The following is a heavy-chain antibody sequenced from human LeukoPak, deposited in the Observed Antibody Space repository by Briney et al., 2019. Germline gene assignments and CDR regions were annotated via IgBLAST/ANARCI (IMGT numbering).Heavy chain of an antibody. CDR2: IGCNGGSI. V-gene: IGHV3-9*01. CDR1: GFTFDDYD. J-gene: IGHJ3*02. CDR3: AKGRLKDRRGLRFDAFDI. D-gene: IGHD3-16*01. Sequence: GGSLRLSCAASGFTFDDYDMHWVRQATGKGLEWVSGIGCNGGSIGYEYSVKGRITISRDNAKNYLYLQMNSLRAEDTALYYCAKGRLKDRRGLRFDAFDIWGQGTMVTVSS.